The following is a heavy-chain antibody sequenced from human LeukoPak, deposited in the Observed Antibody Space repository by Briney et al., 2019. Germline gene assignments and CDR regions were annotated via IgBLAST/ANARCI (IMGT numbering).Heavy chain of an antibody. Sequence: PWETLSLTCTVSGGSISSYYWSWIRQPPGKGLEWIGYIYYSGSTNYNPSLKSRVTISVDTSKNQFSLKLSSVTAADTAVYYCARWRHRKFDYWSQGTLVTVSS. CDR1: GGSISSYY. CDR3: ARWRHRKFDY. CDR2: IYYSGST. J-gene: IGHJ4*02. V-gene: IGHV4-59*01. D-gene: IGHD3-3*01.